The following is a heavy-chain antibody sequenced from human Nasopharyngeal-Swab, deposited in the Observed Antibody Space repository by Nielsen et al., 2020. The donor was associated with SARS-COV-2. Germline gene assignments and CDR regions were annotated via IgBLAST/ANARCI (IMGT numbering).Heavy chain of an antibody. Sequence: GESLKISCAASGFTFSSYAMHWVRQAPGMGLEWVALISYDGSNKYYADSVKGRFTISRDNSKNTLYLQMNSLRAEDTAVYYCARGPGSYFDYWGQGTLVTVSS. CDR2: ISYDGSNK. D-gene: IGHD3-10*01. J-gene: IGHJ4*02. CDR1: GFTFSSYA. CDR3: ARGPGSYFDY. V-gene: IGHV3-30-3*01.